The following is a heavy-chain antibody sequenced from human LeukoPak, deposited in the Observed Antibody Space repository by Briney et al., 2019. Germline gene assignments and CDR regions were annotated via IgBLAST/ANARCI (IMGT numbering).Heavy chain of an antibody. CDR1: GGSISSSSYY. J-gene: IGHJ4*02. D-gene: IGHD1-26*01. V-gene: IGHV4-39*01. CDR3: ARSGIVGATADY. CDR2: IYYSGST. Sequence: SETLSLTCTVSGGSISSSSYYWGWIRQPPGKGLEWIGSIYYSGSTYYNPSLRSRVTISVDTSKNQFSLKLSSVTAADTAVYYCARSGIVGATADYWGQGTLVTVSS.